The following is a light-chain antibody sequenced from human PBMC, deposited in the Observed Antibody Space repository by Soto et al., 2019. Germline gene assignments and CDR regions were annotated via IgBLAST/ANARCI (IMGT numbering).Light chain of an antibody. V-gene: IGLV2-23*01. CDR2: EGH. Sequence: QFALAHPASVSGSPGQSITISCAGTSGCVFIFSLFSWYQQHPGKAPKVMISEGHRRPSGVPDRFSGSTSVNSASLTISGLQADDQADYYCCLYIGATTYVFGTGTKVTVL. CDR3: CLYIGATTYV. CDR1: SGCVFIFSL. J-gene: IGLJ1*01.